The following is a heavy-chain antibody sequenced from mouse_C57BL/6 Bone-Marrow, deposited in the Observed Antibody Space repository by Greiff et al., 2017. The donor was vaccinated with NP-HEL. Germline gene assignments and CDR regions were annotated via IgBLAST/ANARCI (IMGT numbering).Heavy chain of an antibody. J-gene: IGHJ4*01. Sequence: DVKLQESGPGLAKPSQTLSLTCSVTGYSITSDYWNWIRKFPGNKLEYMGYISYSGSTYYNPSLKSRISITRDTSKNQYYLQLNSVTTEDTATYFCARNWERDYYAMDYWGQGTSVTVSS. CDR2: ISYSGST. CDR3: ARNWERDYYAMDY. CDR1: GYSITSDY. V-gene: IGHV3-8*01. D-gene: IGHD4-1*01.